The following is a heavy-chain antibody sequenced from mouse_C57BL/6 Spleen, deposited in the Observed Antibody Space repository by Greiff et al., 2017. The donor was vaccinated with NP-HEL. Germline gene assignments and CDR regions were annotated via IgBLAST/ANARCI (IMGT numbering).Heavy chain of an antibody. Sequence: VQRVESGAELVKPGASVKLSCKASGYTFTEYTIHWVKQRSGQGLEWIGWFYPGSGSIKYNEKFKDKATLTADKSSSTVYMELSRLTSEDSAVYFCARHEVARNAMDYWGQGASVTVAS. CDR2: FYPGSGSI. CDR3: ARHEVARNAMDY. CDR1: GYTFTEYT. J-gene: IGHJ4*01. V-gene: IGHV1-62-2*01.